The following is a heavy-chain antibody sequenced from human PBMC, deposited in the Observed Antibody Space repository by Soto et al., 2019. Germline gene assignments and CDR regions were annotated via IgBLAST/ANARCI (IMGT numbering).Heavy chain of an antibody. D-gene: IGHD3-22*01. J-gene: IGHJ4*02. CDR3: ARSGHSYDSSGYYY. V-gene: IGHV3-48*02. CDR1: GFTFSSYS. CDR2: ISSSSSTI. Sequence: EVQLVESGGGLVQPGGSLRLSCAASGFTFSSYSMNWVRQAPGKGLEWVSYISSSSSTIYYADSVKGRFTISRDNAKNSLYLQMNSLRDEDTAVYYCARSGHSYDSSGYYYWGQGTLVPVSS.